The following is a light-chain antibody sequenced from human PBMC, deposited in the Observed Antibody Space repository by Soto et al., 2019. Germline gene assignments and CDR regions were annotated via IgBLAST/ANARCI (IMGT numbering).Light chain of an antibody. Sequence: DIVMTQSPDSLAVSLGERATINCRSSQSVLYSSNNKNYLAWYQQKPGQPPKLLIYWASIRQSGVPDRFSGSGSGTDFTLTISSLQAEDVAVYYCQQYDNIPFTFGPGTKVEI. CDR2: WAS. CDR1: QSVLYSSNNKNY. V-gene: IGKV4-1*01. CDR3: QQYDNIPFT. J-gene: IGKJ3*01.